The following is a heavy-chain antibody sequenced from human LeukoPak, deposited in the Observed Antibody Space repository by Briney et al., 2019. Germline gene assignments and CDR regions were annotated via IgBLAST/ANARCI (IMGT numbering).Heavy chain of an antibody. CDR1: GFTFDDYA. D-gene: IGHD3-22*01. V-gene: IGHV3-9*01. CDR2: ISWDSGRI. J-gene: IGHJ4*02. Sequence: PGWSLTLSCAACGFTFDDYAMHWLRQAPGRGLDWVSGISWDSGRIGYADSVKGRFTISRDNAKNSLYLQMNSLRAEDTALYYCAKGSMGSGYPTYFDYWGQGTLVTVSS. CDR3: AKGSMGSGYPTYFDY.